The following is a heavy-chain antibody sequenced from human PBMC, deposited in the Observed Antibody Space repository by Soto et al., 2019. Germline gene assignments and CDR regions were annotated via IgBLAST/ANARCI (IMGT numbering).Heavy chain of an antibody. CDR2: INPNSGGT. D-gene: IGHD3-10*01. CDR1: GYTFTGYY. CDR3: ARDVYYGSGSYYNPPSYGMDV. Sequence: AASVKVSCKASGYTFTGYYMHWVRQAPGQGLEWMGWINPNSGGTNYAQKFQGWVTMTRDTSISTAYMELSRLRSDDTAVYYCARDVYYGSGSYYNPPSYGMDVWGQGTTVTVSS. V-gene: IGHV1-2*04. J-gene: IGHJ6*02.